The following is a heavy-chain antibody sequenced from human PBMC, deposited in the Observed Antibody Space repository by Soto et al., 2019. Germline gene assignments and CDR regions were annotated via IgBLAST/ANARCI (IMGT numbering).Heavy chain of an antibody. CDR1: GGSISSGGYY. D-gene: IGHD2-15*01. CDR2: IYYSGST. V-gene: IGHV4-31*03. CDR3: ARLDCSGGDCYYWQGYFDY. J-gene: IGHJ4*02. Sequence: SETLSLTCTVSGGSISSGGYYWSWIRQHPGKGLEYIGYIYYSGSTYYNPSLKSRTAMSVDKSKNQFSLKLSSVTAADTAVYYCARLDCSGGDCYYWQGYFDYWGQGTLVTVSS.